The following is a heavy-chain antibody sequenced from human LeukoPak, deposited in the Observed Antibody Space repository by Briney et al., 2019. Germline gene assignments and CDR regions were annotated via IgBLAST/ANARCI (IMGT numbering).Heavy chain of an antibody. CDR1: GFTFSGYM. V-gene: IGHV3-21*01. CDR2: ITSSSSNV. CDR3: ARDLSGRYYGAFDI. J-gene: IGHJ3*02. Sequence: GESLRLSCAASGFTFSGYMINWVRQAPGKGLEWVSSITSSSSNVFYADSVKGRFTISRDNAKNSLYLQMNSLRAEDTAIYYCARDLSGRYYGAFDIWGQGTMVIVSS. D-gene: IGHD3-22*01.